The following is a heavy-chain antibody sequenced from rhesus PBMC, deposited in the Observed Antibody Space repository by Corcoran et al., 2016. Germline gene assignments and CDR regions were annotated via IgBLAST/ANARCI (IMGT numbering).Heavy chain of an antibody. V-gene: IGHV4-57*02. D-gene: IGHD1-14*01. CDR3: ARSIAGTLDV. CDR2: SSGRGGST. CDR1: GGSISSSNW. J-gene: IGHJ5-2*02. Sequence: QLQLQESGPGLVKPSETLSLTCAVSGGSISSSNWWSWIRQPPGKGLEWIGRSSGRGGSTRYNPSLKSRVTISANTSKNQFSLKVSSVTAADTAVYYCARSIAGTLDVWGRGVLVTVSS.